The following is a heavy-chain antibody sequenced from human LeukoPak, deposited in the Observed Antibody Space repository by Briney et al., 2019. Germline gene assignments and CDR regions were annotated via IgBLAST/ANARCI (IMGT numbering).Heavy chain of an antibody. V-gene: IGHV3-48*03. Sequence: HAGGSLRLSCAASGFTFSSYEMNWVRQAPGKGLEWVSYISSSGSTIYYADSVKGRFTISRDNAKNSLYLQMNSLRAEDTAVYYCASRTDSAMWGQGTLVTVSS. J-gene: IGHJ4*02. CDR3: ASRTDSAM. CDR2: ISSSGSTI. D-gene: IGHD2-2*01. CDR1: GFTFSSYE.